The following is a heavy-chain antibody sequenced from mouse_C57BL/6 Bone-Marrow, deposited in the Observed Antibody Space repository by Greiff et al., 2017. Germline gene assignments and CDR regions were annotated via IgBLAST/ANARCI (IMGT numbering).Heavy chain of an antibody. J-gene: IGHJ3*01. V-gene: IGHV1-72*01. CDR3: ARDMYSSGPFAY. CDR2: IDPKSGGT. D-gene: IGHD3-2*02. CDR1: GYTFTSYW. Sequence: QVQLQQSGAELVKPGASVKLSCKASGYTFTSYWMHWVKQRPGRGLEWIGRIDPKSGGTKYNEKFKSKATLTVDKSSSTAYMQLSSLTSEDSAVYYFARDMYSSGPFAYWGQGTLVTVSA.